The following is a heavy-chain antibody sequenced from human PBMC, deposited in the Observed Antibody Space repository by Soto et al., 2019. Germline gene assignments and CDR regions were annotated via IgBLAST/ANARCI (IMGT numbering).Heavy chain of an antibody. CDR2: IYYSGST. V-gene: IGHV4-39*01. Sequence: QLQLQESGPGLVKPSETLSLTCTVSGGSISSSSYYWGWIRQPPGKGLEWIGGIYYSGSTYYNPSPKSRVTISVDTSKNQFSLKLSSVTAADTAVYYCARPGDYYDSSGYYPHWYFDLWGRGTLVTVSS. J-gene: IGHJ2*01. D-gene: IGHD3-22*01. CDR1: GGSISSSSYY. CDR3: ARPGDYYDSSGYYPHWYFDL.